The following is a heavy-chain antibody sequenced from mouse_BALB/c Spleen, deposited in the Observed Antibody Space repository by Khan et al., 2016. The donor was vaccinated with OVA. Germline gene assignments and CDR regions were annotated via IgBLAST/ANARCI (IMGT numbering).Heavy chain of an antibody. CDR2: IYHSGSI. CDR1: GYSITSGYS. V-gene: IGHV3-1*02. D-gene: IGHD2-1*01. Sequence: ESGPDLVKPSQSLSLTCTVTGYSITSGYSWHWIRQFPGNKLEWMGYIYHSGSIKYNPSRKRRFSITRDTSKNLFFLQLNSVTTEDTATYYCVRDGNYMDYWGQGTSVTVSS. J-gene: IGHJ4*01. CDR3: VRDGNYMDY.